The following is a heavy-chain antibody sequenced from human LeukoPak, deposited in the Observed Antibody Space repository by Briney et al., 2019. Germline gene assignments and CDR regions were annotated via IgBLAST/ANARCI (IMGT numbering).Heavy chain of an antibody. CDR1: GFTFSDYY. D-gene: IGHD3-3*01. CDR2: ISSSGSTI. V-gene: IGHV3-11*04. CDR3: AREGSYYDFWSGYYTNPPIGDY. J-gene: IGHJ4*02. Sequence: PGGSLRLSCAASGFTFSDYYMSWIRQAPGKGLEWVSYISSSGSTIYYADSVKGRFTISRDNAKNSLYLQMNSLRAEDTAVYYCAREGSYYDFWSGYYTNPPIGDYWGQGTLVTVSS.